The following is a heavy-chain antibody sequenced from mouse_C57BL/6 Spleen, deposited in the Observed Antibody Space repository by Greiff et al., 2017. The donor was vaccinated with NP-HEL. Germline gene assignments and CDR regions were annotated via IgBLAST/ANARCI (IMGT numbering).Heavy chain of an antibody. CDR3: AREIHDGNYWYFEV. J-gene: IGHJ1*03. CDR2: ISDGGSYT. V-gene: IGHV5-4*01. CDR1: GFTFSSYA. D-gene: IGHD2-1*01. Sequence: DVMLVESGGGLVKPGGSLKLSCAASGFTFSSYAMSWVRQTPEKRLEWVATISDGGSYTYYPDNVKGRFTISRDNAKNNLYLQMSHLKSEDTAMDYCAREIHDGNYWYFEVWGTGTTVTVSS.